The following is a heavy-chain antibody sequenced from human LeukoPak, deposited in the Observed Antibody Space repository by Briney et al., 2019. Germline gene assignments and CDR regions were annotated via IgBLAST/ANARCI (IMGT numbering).Heavy chain of an antibody. CDR3: ARLSLDYYYYYYMDV. CDR2: IYTSGST. Sequence: SETLSLTCTVSGGSISSYYWSWIRRPPGKGLEWIGYIYTSGSTNYNPSLKSRVTISVDTSKNQFSLKLSSVTAADTAVYYCARLSLDYYYYYYMDVWGKGTTVTVSS. D-gene: IGHD3-16*01. V-gene: IGHV4-4*09. J-gene: IGHJ6*03. CDR1: GGSISSYY.